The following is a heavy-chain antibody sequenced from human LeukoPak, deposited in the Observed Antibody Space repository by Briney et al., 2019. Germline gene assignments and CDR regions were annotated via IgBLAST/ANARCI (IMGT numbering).Heavy chain of an antibody. J-gene: IGHJ4*02. V-gene: IGHV4-4*09. CDR2: ICTSGST. CDR3: ARFSTIFGVVDYFDY. D-gene: IGHD3-3*01. Sequence: SETLSLTCTVSGGSTSSYYWSWIRQPPGKGLEWIGYICTSGSTNYNPSLKSRVTISVDTSKNQFSLKLSSVTAADTAVYYCARFSTIFGVVDYFDYWGQGTLVTVSS. CDR1: GGSTSSYY.